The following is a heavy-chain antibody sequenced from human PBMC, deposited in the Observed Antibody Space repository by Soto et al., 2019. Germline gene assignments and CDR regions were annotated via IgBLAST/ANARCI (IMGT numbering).Heavy chain of an antibody. Sequence: EVQLVESGGGLVQPGGSLRLSCAASGFTLSSRWMHWVRQAPGKGLVWVSRIKTDGTSTSYADSVKGRFTISRDNAKHTLYLQMNSLRAEDTAMYYCARDQDTYGQAVFDSWGQGTLVTVSS. CDR3: ARDQDTYGQAVFDS. CDR1: GFTLSSRW. V-gene: IGHV3-74*01. D-gene: IGHD2-15*01. CDR2: IKTDGTST. J-gene: IGHJ4*02.